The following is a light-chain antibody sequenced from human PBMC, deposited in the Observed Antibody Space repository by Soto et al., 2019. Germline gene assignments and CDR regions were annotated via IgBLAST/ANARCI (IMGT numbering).Light chain of an antibody. CDR3: QQYGSSPPT. V-gene: IGKV3-20*01. CDR1: QSVSTNY. Sequence: EIVLTQSPGTLSLSPGERATLSCRASQSVSTNYLAGYQRKPGQAPRLLIYGASSRATDIPNRFSGSGSETDFTLTNNRLKAEDFAVYYCQQYGSSPPTFGQGTKVEIK. J-gene: IGKJ1*01. CDR2: GAS.